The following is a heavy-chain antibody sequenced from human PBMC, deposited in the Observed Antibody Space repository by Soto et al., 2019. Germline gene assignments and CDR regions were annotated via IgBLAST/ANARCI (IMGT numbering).Heavy chain of an antibody. D-gene: IGHD2-15*01. CDR1: GLTFRRYS. CDR3: ARDLVVVVVTCFGAHRDLYYI. V-gene: IGHV3-48*01. J-gene: IGHJ3*02. Sequence: REYLRLSCAASGLTFRRYSLNWVRLAPGKGMEWVSYISSSSSTIYYADSVKGRFTISRENAKNSLYLQMNSLRAGDTAVYYCARDLVVVVVTCFGAHRDLYYIPGRRTM. CDR2: ISSSSSTI.